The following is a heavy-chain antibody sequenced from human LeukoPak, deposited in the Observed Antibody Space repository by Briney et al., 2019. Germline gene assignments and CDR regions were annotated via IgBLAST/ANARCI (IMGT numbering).Heavy chain of an antibody. J-gene: IGHJ4*02. CDR1: GYTFTGYY. CDR3: ARGSCIAVAGTPGY. V-gene: IGHV1-2*02. D-gene: IGHD6-19*01. Sequence: ASVKVSCKASGYTFTGYYMHWVRQAPGHGLEWMGWINPNSGGTNYAQKFQGRVTMTSDTSISTAYMELSRLRSDDTAVYYCARGSCIAVAGTPGYWGQGTLVTVSS. CDR2: INPNSGGT.